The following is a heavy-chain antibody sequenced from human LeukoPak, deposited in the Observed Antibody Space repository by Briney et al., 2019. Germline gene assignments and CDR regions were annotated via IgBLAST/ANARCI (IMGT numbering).Heavy chain of an antibody. CDR2: ISGSGGRT. V-gene: IGHV3-23*01. Sequence: GGSLRLSCAASGFTVNNNYMNWVRQAPGKGLEWVSGISGSGGRTNYADSVKGRFTISRDNPKNTLYLQMNSLRAEDTAVYFCAKRGVVIRVILVGFHKEAYYFDSWGQGALVTVSS. CDR1: GFTVNNNY. D-gene: IGHD3-22*01. J-gene: IGHJ4*02. CDR3: AKRGVVIRVILVGFHKEAYYFDS.